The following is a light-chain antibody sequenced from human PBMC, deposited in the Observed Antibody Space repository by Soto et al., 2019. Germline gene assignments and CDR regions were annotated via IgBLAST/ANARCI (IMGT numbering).Light chain of an antibody. Sequence: SALTQPPSASGSSGQSVTISCTGTSSDVGGYNYVSWYQQHPGKAPKHMIYEVSKRPSGVPDRFSGSKSGNTASLTVSGLQAEDEADYYCSSHAGSKRVFGTGT. V-gene: IGLV2-8*01. J-gene: IGLJ1*01. CDR3: SSHAGSKRV. CDR1: SSDVGGYNY. CDR2: EVS.